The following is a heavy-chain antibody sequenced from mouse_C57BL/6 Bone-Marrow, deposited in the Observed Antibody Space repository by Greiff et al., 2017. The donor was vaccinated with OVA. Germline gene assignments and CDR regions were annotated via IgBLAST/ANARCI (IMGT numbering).Heavy chain of an antibody. V-gene: IGHV1-69*01. CDR1: GYTFTSYW. CDR3: ARNYDYDYAMDY. J-gene: IGHJ4*01. Sequence: QVQLQQPGAELVMPGASVKLSCKASGYTFTSYWMHWVKQRPGQGLEWIGEIDPSDSYTNYNQKFKGKSTLTEDKSSSTAYMQLSSLTSEDSAVYYCARNYDYDYAMDYWGQGTSVTVSS. D-gene: IGHD2-4*01. CDR2: IDPSDSYT.